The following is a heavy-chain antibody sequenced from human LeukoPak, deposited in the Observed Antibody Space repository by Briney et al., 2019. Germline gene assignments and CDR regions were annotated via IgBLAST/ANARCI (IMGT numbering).Heavy chain of an antibody. CDR3: ARQVTFRYAYAYYFDY. J-gene: IGHJ4*02. D-gene: IGHD3-16*01. CDR1: GGSISTSYYY. Sequence: SETLSLTCTVSGGSISTSYYYWGWIRQPPGKGLEWIGNIHNSESTYYNPSLKSRVTISVDTSKNQFSLKLSSVTAADTAVYYCARQVTFRYAYAYYFDYWGQGSLVTVSS. CDR2: IHNSEST. V-gene: IGHV4-39*01.